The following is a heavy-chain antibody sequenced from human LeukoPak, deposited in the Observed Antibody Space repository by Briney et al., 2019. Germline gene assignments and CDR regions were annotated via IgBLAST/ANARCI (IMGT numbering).Heavy chain of an antibody. CDR3: AKASAAHGSYYRKNYYFDY. CDR1: GFTFDDYA. Sequence: GGSLRLSCAASGFTFDDYAMHWVRQVPGKGLEWVSGINWNSDAIGYADSVKGRFTISRDNAKNSLYLQMNSLRPEDTALYYCAKASAAHGSYYRKNYYFDYWGQGTLVTVSS. V-gene: IGHV3-9*01. D-gene: IGHD1-26*01. CDR2: INWNSDAI. J-gene: IGHJ4*02.